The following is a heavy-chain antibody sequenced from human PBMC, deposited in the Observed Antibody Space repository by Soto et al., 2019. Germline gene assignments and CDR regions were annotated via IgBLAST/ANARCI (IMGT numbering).Heavy chain of an antibody. Sequence: GESLKISCAASGFMFSSYAMSWVRQAPGKGLEWVSVISGSGDSIYYADSVKGRFTISRDNSKNTLYLQMKSLRAEDTAVYYCAKTFFSGSGSYRGWFDPWGQGTLVTVSS. J-gene: IGHJ5*02. CDR1: GFMFSSYA. V-gene: IGHV3-23*01. CDR2: ISGSGDSI. D-gene: IGHD3-10*01. CDR3: AKTFFSGSGSYRGWFDP.